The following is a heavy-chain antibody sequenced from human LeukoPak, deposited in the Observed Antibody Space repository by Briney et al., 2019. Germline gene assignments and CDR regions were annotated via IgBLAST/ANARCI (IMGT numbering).Heavy chain of an antibody. D-gene: IGHD2-2*02. CDR3: ARSPLLCSTTSCYTGAFDI. Sequence: GGSLRLSCAASGFTFDAYGMSWVRHAPGKGLEWVSGINWNGGSTVYADSVKGRFTISRDNAKNSLYLQMNSLRAEDTALYYCARSPLLCSTTSCYTGAFDIWGQETIVTVSS. CDR1: GFTFDAYG. J-gene: IGHJ3*02. CDR2: INWNGGST. V-gene: IGHV3-20*04.